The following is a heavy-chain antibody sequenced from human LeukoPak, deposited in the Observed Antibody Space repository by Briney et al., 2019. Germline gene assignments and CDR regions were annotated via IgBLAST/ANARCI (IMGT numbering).Heavy chain of an antibody. D-gene: IGHD4-11*01. CDR3: ARRTQSHDYSDSHYFDY. J-gene: IGHJ4*02. CDR1: GGSISSSTSY. CDR2: IYYSGST. Sequence: SETLSLTCTVSGGSISSSTSYWGWIRQPPGEGLEWIRSIYYSGSTSYNPSLKSRVTISVDTSKNQFSLKLSSVTAADTAVYYCARRTQSHDYSDSHYFDYWGQGTLVTVSS. V-gene: IGHV4-39*01.